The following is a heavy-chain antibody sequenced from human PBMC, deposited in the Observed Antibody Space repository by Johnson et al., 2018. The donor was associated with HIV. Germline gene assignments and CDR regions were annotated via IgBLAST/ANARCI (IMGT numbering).Heavy chain of an antibody. D-gene: IGHD6-19*01. Sequence: VQLVESGGGLVQPGGSLRLSCAASGFTVSSNYMSWVRQAPGKGLEWVSVIYIGGGTYYADSVKGRFTISRENDKNSMHLQMNSLRAGDTAVYYCARYSSGWYGAFDIWGQGTMVTVSS. CDR2: IYIGGGT. CDR1: GFTVSSNY. J-gene: IGHJ3*02. V-gene: IGHV3-66*01. CDR3: ARYSSGWYGAFDI.